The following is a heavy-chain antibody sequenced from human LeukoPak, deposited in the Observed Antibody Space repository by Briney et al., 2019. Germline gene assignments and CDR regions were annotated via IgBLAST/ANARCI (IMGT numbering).Heavy chain of an antibody. CDR2: ISYDGSNK. CDR1: GFTFSSYG. D-gene: IGHD3-22*01. CDR3: ARVGETYYYDSSEGY. V-gene: IGHV3-30*03. J-gene: IGHJ4*02. Sequence: PGRSLRLSCAASGFTFSSYGMHWVRQAPGKGLEWVAVISYDGSNKYYADPVKGRFTISRDNSKNTLYLQMNSLRAEDTAVYYCARVGETYYYDSSEGYWGQGTLVTVSS.